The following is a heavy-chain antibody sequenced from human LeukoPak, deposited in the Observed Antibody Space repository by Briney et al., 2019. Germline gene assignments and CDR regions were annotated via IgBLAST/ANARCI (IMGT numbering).Heavy chain of an antibody. D-gene: IGHD3-9*01. CDR2: ISSSSSTI. J-gene: IGHJ4*02. Sequence: GGSLRLSCAASGFTFSSYSMNWVRQAPGKGLEWVSYISSSSSTIYYADSVKGRFTISRDNAKNSLYLQMNSLRAEDTAVYYCARDSTYYDILTGYYDSSGPPPCWGQGTLVTVSS. V-gene: IGHV3-48*04. CDR1: GFTFSSYS. CDR3: ARDSTYYDILTGYYDSSGPPPC.